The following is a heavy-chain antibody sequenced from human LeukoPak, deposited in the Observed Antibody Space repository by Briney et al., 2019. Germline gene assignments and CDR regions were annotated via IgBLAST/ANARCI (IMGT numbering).Heavy chain of an antibody. D-gene: IGHD2-21*02. CDR3: AKAPVLVVVTAIPYYFDY. CDR1: GFTFSSYG. Sequence: GGSLRLSCAASGFTFSSYGMHWVRQAPGKGLEWVAFIRYDGSNKYYADSVKGRFTISRDNSKNTLYLQMNSLRAEDTAVYYCAKAPVLVVVTAIPYYFDYWGQGTLVTVSS. CDR2: IRYDGSNK. J-gene: IGHJ4*02. V-gene: IGHV3-30*02.